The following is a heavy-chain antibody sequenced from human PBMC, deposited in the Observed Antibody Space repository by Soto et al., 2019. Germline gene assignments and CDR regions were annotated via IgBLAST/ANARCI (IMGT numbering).Heavy chain of an antibody. D-gene: IGHD3-16*01. Sequence: SETLSLTCPVSGGSISSYYWSWIRQPPGKGLEWIGYIYYSGSTNYNPSLKIRVTISVDTSKNQFSLKLSSVTAADTAVYYCARHAGLGEPFDYWGQGTLVTVSS. CDR1: GGSISSYY. CDR3: ARHAGLGEPFDY. CDR2: IYYSGST. V-gene: IGHV4-59*01. J-gene: IGHJ4*02.